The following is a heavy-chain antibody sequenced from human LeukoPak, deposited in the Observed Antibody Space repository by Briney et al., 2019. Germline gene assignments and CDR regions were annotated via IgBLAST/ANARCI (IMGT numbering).Heavy chain of an antibody. Sequence: GGSLRLSCAGSGFNFNNSGMHWVRQAPAKGRERVAVVSFDGKKQQYPGSLNGRFTTSRDNSKNTVYLQMTSLRPEDTAVYYCAKDLPAETKMGGFDFWGQGALVTISS. CDR3: AKDLPAETKMGGFDF. D-gene: IGHD4-11*01. CDR2: VSFDGKKQ. V-gene: IGHV3-30*18. CDR1: GFNFNNSG. J-gene: IGHJ4*02.